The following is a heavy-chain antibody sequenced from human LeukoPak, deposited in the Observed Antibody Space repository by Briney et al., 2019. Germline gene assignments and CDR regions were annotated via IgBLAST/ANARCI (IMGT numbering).Heavy chain of an antibody. Sequence: AESLRLSCAASGFAFNTYNMNWVRQTPGKGLEWVSSISSTGAYKYHAASMDGRFTVSRDNARHLLYLHMNSLRAEASAMYFCARVSSNPYSRGYYHFDYWGQGTLVTVSS. D-gene: IGHD6-25*01. V-gene: IGHV3-21*01. CDR1: GFAFNTYN. CDR2: ISSTGAYK. J-gene: IGHJ4*02. CDR3: ARVSSNPYSRGYYHFDY.